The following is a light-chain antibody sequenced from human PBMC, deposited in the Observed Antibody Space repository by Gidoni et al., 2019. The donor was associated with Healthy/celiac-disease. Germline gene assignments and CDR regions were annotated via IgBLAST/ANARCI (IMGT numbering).Light chain of an antibody. CDR3: QQYNNWLALT. V-gene: IGKV3-15*01. CDR2: GAS. Sequence: EIVMTQSPATLSVSPGERATLYCRASQSVSSNLAWYQQKPGQAPRLLIYGASTRATGIPARFSGSGSGTEFTLTISSLQSEDFAVYYCQQYNNWLALTFXGXTKVEIK. CDR1: QSVSSN. J-gene: IGKJ4*01.